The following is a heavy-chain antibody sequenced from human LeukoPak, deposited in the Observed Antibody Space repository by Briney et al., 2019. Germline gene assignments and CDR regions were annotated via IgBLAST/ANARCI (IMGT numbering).Heavy chain of an antibody. CDR1: GYTFTGYY. CDR3: ARGNHKRWLVGYFDY. V-gene: IGHV1-2*02. CDR2: INPNSGGT. J-gene: IGHJ4*02. Sequence: ASVKVSCKASGYTFTGYYMHWVRQAPGQGLEWMGWINPNSGGTNYAQKFQGRVTMTRDTSISTVYMELSRLRSDDTAVYYCARGNHKRWLVGYFDYWGQGTLVTVSS. D-gene: IGHD6-19*01.